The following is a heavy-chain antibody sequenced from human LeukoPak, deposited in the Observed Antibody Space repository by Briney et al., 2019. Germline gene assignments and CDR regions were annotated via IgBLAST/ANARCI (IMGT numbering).Heavy chain of an antibody. V-gene: IGHV1-69*02. D-gene: IGHD3-9*01. CDR1: GCTFSSYT. CDR3: ARGFKAYDILTGAPQLGI. Sequence: SVKVSCKASGCTFSSYTIHWVRQAPGQGLEWMGRIIPIRGIANYAQKFQGRVTITAEKSTSTAYMELSSLRSEDTAVYYCARGFKAYDILTGAPQLGIWGQGTMVTVSS. CDR2: IIPIRGIA. J-gene: IGHJ3*02.